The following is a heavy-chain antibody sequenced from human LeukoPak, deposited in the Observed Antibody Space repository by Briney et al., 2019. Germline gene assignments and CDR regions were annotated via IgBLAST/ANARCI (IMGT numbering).Heavy chain of an antibody. Sequence: GESLKISCKGSGYSFTSYWIVWVRQMPGKGLEWMGIIYPGDSDTRYSPSSQGQVTISADKSISTAYLQWSSLEASDTAMYYCARNDFWSASWFDPWGQGTLVTVSS. J-gene: IGHJ5*02. CDR3: ARNDFWSASWFDP. D-gene: IGHD3-3*01. V-gene: IGHV5-51*01. CDR1: GYSFTSYW. CDR2: IYPGDSDT.